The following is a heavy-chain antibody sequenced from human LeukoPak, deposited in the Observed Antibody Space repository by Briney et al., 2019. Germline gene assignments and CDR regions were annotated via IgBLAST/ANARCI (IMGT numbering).Heavy chain of an antibody. Sequence: GASVKVPCKASGYTFTGYYMHWVRQAPGHGLEWIGGIIPIFGTANYAQKFEGRVTITADKSTSTDYMELSSLRSEDTAVYYCSLGSGSYGIMNPGDYWGQGTLVTVAS. CDR3: SLGSGSYGIMNPGDY. J-gene: IGHJ4*02. D-gene: IGHD1-26*01. CDR2: IIPIFGTA. CDR1: GYTFTGYY. V-gene: IGHV1-69*06.